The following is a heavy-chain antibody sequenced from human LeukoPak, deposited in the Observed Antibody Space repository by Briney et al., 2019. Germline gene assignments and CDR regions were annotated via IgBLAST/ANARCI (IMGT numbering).Heavy chain of an antibody. D-gene: IGHD6-19*01. CDR3: ARDRRIAVAEGHIAAY. V-gene: IGHV3-21*01. CDR2: ISSSSSYI. CDR1: GFTFSSYI. Sequence: PGGSLRLSCAASGFTFSSYIMNWVRQAPGKGLEWVSSISSSSSYIYYADSVKGRFTISRDNAKNSLYLQMNSLRAEDTAVYYCARDRRIAVAEGHIAAYWAQGTLVTVSS. J-gene: IGHJ4*02.